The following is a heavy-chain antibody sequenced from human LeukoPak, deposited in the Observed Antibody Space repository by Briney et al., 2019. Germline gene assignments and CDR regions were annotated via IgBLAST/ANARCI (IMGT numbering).Heavy chain of an antibody. D-gene: IGHD3-3*01. CDR1: GGSISSGGYY. CDR3: AREAYYDFWSGYYIH. J-gene: IGHJ4*02. CDR2: IYHSGST. V-gene: IGHV4-30-2*01. Sequence: PSETLSLTCTVSGGSISSGGYYWSWIRQPPGKGLEWIGYIYHSGSTYYNPSLKSRVTISVDRSKNQFSLKLSSVTAADTAVYYCAREAYYDFWSGYYIHWGQGTLVTVSS.